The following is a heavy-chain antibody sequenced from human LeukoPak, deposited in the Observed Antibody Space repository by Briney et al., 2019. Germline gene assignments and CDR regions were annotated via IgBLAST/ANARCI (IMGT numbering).Heavy chain of an antibody. J-gene: IGHJ4*02. V-gene: IGHV3-23*01. Sequence: GGSLRLSCAASGFTFSSYAMSWVRQAPGKGLEWVSAISGSGGSTYYADSVKGRFTISRDNSKNTLYLQMNSLRAEDTAVYYCAKEIYCSSTSCSGFDYWGQGALVTVSS. CDR2: ISGSGGST. CDR1: GFTFSSYA. CDR3: AKEIYCSSTSCSGFDY. D-gene: IGHD2-2*01.